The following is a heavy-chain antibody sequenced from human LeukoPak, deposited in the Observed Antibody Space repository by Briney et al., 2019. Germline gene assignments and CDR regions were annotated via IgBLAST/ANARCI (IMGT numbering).Heavy chain of an antibody. CDR3: ARVATMVRGVTSLDY. Sequence: GASVKVSCKASGYTFTGYYMHWVRQAPGQGLEWMGWINPNSGGTNYAQKFQGRVTMTRDTSISTAYMELSRLRSGDTAVYYCARVATMVRGVTSLDYWGQGTLVTVSS. CDR1: GYTFTGYY. J-gene: IGHJ4*02. CDR2: INPNSGGT. V-gene: IGHV1-2*02. D-gene: IGHD3-10*01.